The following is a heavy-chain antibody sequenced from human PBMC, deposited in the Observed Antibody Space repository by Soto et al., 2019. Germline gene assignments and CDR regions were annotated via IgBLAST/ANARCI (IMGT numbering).Heavy chain of an antibody. Sequence: GSLRLSCAASGFAFSSYAMTWVRQAPGKGLEWVSSIPYTGGSTYYADSVKGRFIISRDNSKNTLYLQMSSLTTEDTAVFYCARGKGVVEAFDYWGQGTLVTVSS. D-gene: IGHD3-10*01. CDR2: IPYTGGST. J-gene: IGHJ4*02. CDR1: GFAFSSYA. V-gene: IGHV3-23*01. CDR3: ARGKGVVEAFDY.